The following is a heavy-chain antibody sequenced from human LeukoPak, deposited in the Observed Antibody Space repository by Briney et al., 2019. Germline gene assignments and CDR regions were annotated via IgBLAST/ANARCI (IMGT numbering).Heavy chain of an antibody. CDR2: ISDSRDYK. D-gene: IGHD4-11*01. CDR1: GFTFSSHI. J-gene: IGHJ4*02. Sequence: GGSLRLSCAASGFTFSSHIMNWVRQAPGKGLEWVSSISDSRDYKYYADSVKGRFTISTDDAKKSVSLQMNSLRAEDTAVYYCARGGKLDYPFDYWGQGTLVTVSS. CDR3: ARGGKLDYPFDY. V-gene: IGHV3-21*01.